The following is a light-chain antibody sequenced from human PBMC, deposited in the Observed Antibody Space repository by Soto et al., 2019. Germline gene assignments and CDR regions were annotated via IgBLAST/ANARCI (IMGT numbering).Light chain of an antibody. CDR3: QQYYSTPLT. Sequence: DLGMIQSPDSLAVSLGERATINCKSSQSLLYNSNNKSYLAWYQQKPGQPPKLLIYWASTRESGVPDRFSGSGSGTDFTLTISSLQAEDVALYYCQQYYSTPLTFGGGTQVEIK. CDR1: QSLLYNSNNKSY. CDR2: WAS. J-gene: IGKJ4*01. V-gene: IGKV4-1*01.